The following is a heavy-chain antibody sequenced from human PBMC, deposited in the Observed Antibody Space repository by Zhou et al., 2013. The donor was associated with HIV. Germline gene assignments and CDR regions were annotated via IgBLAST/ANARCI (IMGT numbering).Heavy chain of an antibody. Sequence: QVQLVQSGAEVKKPGSSVKVSCKASGGTFSSYAISWVRQAPGQGLEWMGGFLPVLGISQFSRRFQGRVTISADKAKTVYYLQLNSLTLEDTAVYYCASRSHDLRGLSWLSDNWGQGTLVTVSS. CDR2: FLPVLGIS. V-gene: IGHV1-69*04. CDR1: GGTFSSYA. J-gene: IGHJ4*02. D-gene: IGHD3-16*02. CDR3: ASRSHDLRGLSWLSDN.